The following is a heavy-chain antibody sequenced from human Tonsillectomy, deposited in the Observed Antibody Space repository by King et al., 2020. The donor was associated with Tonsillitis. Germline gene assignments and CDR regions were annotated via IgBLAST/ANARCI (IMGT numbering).Heavy chain of an antibody. CDR3: AATSSRDY. D-gene: IGHD1-26*01. Sequence: VQLVESGGGVVQPGTSLRLSCAASGFTFSNYGMNWVRQAPGKGLEWVALVSSDGSEVYSSESVKGRFSISRDNSKNTLFLQMNSLRPEDTAVYYCAATSSRDYWGRGTLVAVSS. J-gene: IGHJ4*02. CDR1: GFTFSNYG. CDR2: VSSDGSEV. V-gene: IGHV3-30*03.